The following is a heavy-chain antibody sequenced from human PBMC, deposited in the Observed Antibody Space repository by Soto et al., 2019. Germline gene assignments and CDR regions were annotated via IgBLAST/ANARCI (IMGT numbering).Heavy chain of an antibody. V-gene: IGHV3-30*18. CDR2: ISYDGNVK. Sequence: QVQLAESGGGVVQPGRSLRISCAASGFSFSNHGMQWVRQAPGKGLEWVAVISYDGNVKYYTDSVKGRFTISRDNSQSTLFLQMDSLRPEDAAVYYCAKDHKVSGGFHGSLNYYYGMDVWGQGTTVTVSS. D-gene: IGHD3-10*01. CDR3: AKDHKVSGGFHGSLNYYYGMDV. J-gene: IGHJ6*02. CDR1: GFSFSNHG.